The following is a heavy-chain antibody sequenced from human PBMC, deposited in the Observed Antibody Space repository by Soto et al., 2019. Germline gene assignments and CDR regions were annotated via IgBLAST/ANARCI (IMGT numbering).Heavy chain of an antibody. V-gene: IGHV3-66*01. J-gene: IGHJ6*03. D-gene: IGHD3-16*01. CDR1: GFSVSTNY. CDR2: IYSGGST. Sequence: EVQLVESGGGLVQPGGSLRLSCVASGFSVSTNYMSWVRQAPGKGPEWVSVIYSGGSTYYADSVKGRFTISRDTSTNELYRQMNTLGAEDTAVYYCAKCRWGVNNYNYYYMDVWGKGTTVTVSS. CDR3: AKCRWGVNNYNYYYMDV.